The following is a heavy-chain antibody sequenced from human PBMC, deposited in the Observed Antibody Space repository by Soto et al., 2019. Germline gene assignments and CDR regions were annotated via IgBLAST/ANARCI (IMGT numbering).Heavy chain of an antibody. CDR2: IFHSWST. V-gene: IGHV4-31*03. J-gene: IGHJ5*02. D-gene: IGHD6-13*01. CDR3: VRGGIAGNWFDP. CDR1: GGSITSGGFY. Sequence: QVQLQESGPGLVKPSQTLSLTCSVSGGSITSGGFYWSWIRQHPENGLAWIAYIFHSWSTDFNPSLKGRIIISADTSKNQFSLQLTSVTAAVTAVYYCVRGGIAGNWFDPWGQGTLVTVSS.